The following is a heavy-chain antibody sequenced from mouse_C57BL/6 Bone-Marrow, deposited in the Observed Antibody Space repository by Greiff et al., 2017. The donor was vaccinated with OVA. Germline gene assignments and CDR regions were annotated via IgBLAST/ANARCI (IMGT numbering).Heavy chain of an antibody. D-gene: IGHD1-1*01. CDR1: GFTFSSYG. Sequence: DVMLVESGGDLVKPGGSLKLSCAASGFTFSSYGMSWVRQTPDKRLEWVATISSGGSYTYYPDSVKGRFTISRDNAKNTLYLQMSSRKSEDTAMYYGARRGLRYLCDDWGQGTTLTVSS. CDR2: ISSGGSYT. J-gene: IGHJ2*01. CDR3: ARRGLRYLCDD. V-gene: IGHV5-6*02.